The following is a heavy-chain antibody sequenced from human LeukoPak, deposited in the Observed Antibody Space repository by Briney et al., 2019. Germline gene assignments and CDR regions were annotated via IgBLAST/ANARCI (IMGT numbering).Heavy chain of an antibody. D-gene: IGHD3-3*01. Sequence: GGSLRLSCAASGFTFSNSWMTWVRQAPGKGLEWLANIEQDGNKIFYVDSVKGRFTISRDNAKNSLYLQMDSLRAEDTAVYYCARDRAWNYFDYWGQGTLVTVSS. V-gene: IGHV3-7*01. J-gene: IGHJ4*02. CDR3: ARDRAWNYFDY. CDR1: GFTFSNSW. CDR2: IEQDGNKI.